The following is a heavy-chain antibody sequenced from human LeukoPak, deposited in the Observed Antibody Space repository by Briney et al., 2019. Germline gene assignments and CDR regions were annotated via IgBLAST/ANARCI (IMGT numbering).Heavy chain of an antibody. D-gene: IGHD3-10*01. CDR1: GFTLSSYW. J-gene: IGHJ3*02. V-gene: IGHV3-7*03. CDR3: ARDWVAGVPFDAFDI. CDR2: IKEDGSEK. Sequence: GGSLRLSCAASGFTLSSYWMSWVRQAPGKGQERVANIKEDGSEKYYVDSVKGRFTISRDNAKNSLYLHMNSLTAEDTAMYYCARDWVAGVPFDAFDIWGQGTMVSVSS.